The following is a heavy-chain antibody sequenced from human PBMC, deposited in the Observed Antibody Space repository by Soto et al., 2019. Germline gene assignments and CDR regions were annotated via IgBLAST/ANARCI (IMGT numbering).Heavy chain of an antibody. CDR1: GYTFTNFG. J-gene: IGHJ5*02. V-gene: IGHV1-18*01. CDR2: ISAYNDDR. Sequence: QVQLVQSGGEMKKPGASVKVSCKASGYTFTNFGISWVRQAPGQGPEWVGWISAYNDDRNYAQKFRGRVIMTTDTSTRTAYMELRTLTSDDTAVYYCARDYDIWGEDWFDPWGQGTLVTVSS. CDR3: ARDYDIWGEDWFDP. D-gene: IGHD3-9*01.